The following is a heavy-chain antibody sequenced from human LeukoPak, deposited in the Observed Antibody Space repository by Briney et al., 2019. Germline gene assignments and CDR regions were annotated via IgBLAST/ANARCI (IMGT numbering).Heavy chain of an antibody. CDR3: ARPNITSYYDSRGYDAFDV. D-gene: IGHD3-22*01. Sequence: GESLKISCKGSGYRFNAYWIAWVRQTPGKGLEWMGIIYPDDSDTRYSPSFQGQVTISADKSVRTAYLQWSSLKASDTAMYYCARPNITSYYDSRGYDAFDVWGQGTMVTVSS. CDR1: GYRFNAYW. V-gene: IGHV5-51*01. CDR2: IYPDDSDT. J-gene: IGHJ3*01.